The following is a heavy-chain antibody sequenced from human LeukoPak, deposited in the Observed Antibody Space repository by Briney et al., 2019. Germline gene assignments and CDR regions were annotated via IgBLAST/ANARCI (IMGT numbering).Heavy chain of an antibody. CDR2: ISAYNGNT. V-gene: IGHV1-18*01. D-gene: IGHD6-13*01. CDR1: GYTFTSYG. J-gene: IGHJ4*02. CDR3: ARVGSTPIAAADFDY. Sequence: ASVKVSCKASGYTFTSYGISWVRQAPGQGLEWMGSISAYNGNTNYAQKLQGRVTMTTDTSTSTAYMELRSLRSDDTAVYYCARVGSTPIAAADFDYWGQGTLVTVSS.